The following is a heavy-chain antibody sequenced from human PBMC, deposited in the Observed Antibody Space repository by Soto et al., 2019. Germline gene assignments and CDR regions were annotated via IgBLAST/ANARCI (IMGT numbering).Heavy chain of an antibody. CDR1: GYTFTDYY. CDR3: ARGGNSGYYYE. V-gene: IGHV1-2*02. CDR2: IYPKNGGT. J-gene: IGHJ4*02. Sequence: ASVKVSCKASGYTFTDYYIHWVRQAPGQGLEWMGWIYPKNGGTKSVQKFQGRVTMTRDTSIRIAYMELSSLTYDDTAVYYCARGGNSGYYYEWGQGTLVTVSS. D-gene: IGHD5-12*01.